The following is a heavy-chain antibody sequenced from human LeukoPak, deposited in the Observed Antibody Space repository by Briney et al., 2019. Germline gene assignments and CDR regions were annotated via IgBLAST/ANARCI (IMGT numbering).Heavy chain of an antibody. CDR1: GFTFSSYAM. CDR2: IHHSGST. Sequence: GSPRLSCAASGFTFSSYAMSWVRQSPGKGLEWIGEIHHSGSTNYNPSLKSRVTISADKSKNQFSLKLSSVTAADTAVYYCASCPPALAAAGLCGMDVWGQGTTVTVSS. V-gene: IGHV4-4*02. D-gene: IGHD6-13*01. CDR3: ASCPPALAAAGLCGMDV. J-gene: IGHJ6*02.